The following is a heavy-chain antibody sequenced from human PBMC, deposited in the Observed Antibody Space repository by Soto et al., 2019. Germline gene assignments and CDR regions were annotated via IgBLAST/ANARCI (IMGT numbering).Heavy chain of an antibody. J-gene: IGHJ4*02. Sequence: PGGSLRLSCAASGFTFSNYAMGWVRQAPGRGLEWVSGIGGSGGSTYADSVKGRFTISRDNSKTTLYLQMNSLRAEDTAVYYCAKTAETVAGTVYGYWGQGTLVTVS. CDR2: IGGSGGST. D-gene: IGHD6-19*01. CDR3: AKTAETVAGTVYGY. V-gene: IGHV3-23*01. CDR1: GFTFSNYA.